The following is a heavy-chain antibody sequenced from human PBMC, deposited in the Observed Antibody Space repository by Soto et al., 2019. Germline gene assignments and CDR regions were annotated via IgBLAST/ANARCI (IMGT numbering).Heavy chain of an antibody. CDR1: GGSFGKSA. CDR3: ETGVIFIGYLTVDS. CDR2: FIPVYRTL. J-gene: IGHJ4*02. D-gene: IGHD3-9*01. Sequence: QVQLVQSGAEVKKPGSSVTVSCKASGGSFGKSAINWGRQPPGQGLEWLGGFIPVYRTLNYAQKFPGRVTITADESTGRAYLTRSSVASDDTAVYYCETGVIFIGYLTVDSWGKGTRVTVSS. V-gene: IGHV1-69*01.